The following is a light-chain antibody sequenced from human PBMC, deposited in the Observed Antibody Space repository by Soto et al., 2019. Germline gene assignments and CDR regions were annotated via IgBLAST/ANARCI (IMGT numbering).Light chain of an antibody. V-gene: IGKV3-15*01. CDR1: QSVSSN. Sequence: EIVMTQSPATLSVSPGERATLSCRASQSVSSNLAWYQQKPGQVPRLLIYGASTRATGIPPRFSGSGSGTEFTIPISSLLSEGYAFYNGQQYNKLPPYTFGQGTKLEIK. J-gene: IGKJ2*01. CDR3: QQYNKLPPYT. CDR2: GAS.